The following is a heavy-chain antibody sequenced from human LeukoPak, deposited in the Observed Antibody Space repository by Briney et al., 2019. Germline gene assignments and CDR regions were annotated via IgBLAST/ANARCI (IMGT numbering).Heavy chain of an antibody. Sequence: GGSLRLSCAASGFSSSSYSMNWVRQAPGKGLEWVSSISSSSSYIYYADSVKGRFTISRDNAKNSLYLQMNSLRAEDTAVYYCARGGSGSYSSDYWGQGTLVTVSS. D-gene: IGHD3-10*01. CDR3: ARGGSGSYSSDY. CDR2: ISSSSSYI. CDR1: GFSSSSYS. V-gene: IGHV3-21*01. J-gene: IGHJ4*02.